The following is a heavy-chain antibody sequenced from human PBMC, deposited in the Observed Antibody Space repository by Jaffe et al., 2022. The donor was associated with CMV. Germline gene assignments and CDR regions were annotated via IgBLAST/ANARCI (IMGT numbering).Heavy chain of an antibody. CDR2: ISGTGTSI. Sequence: EVQLVESGGGLVPPGGSLRLSCAASGFTFNNYDINWVRQAPGKGLEWVSYISGTGTSIYYADSVKGRFTISRDNAKNSLYLQMNSLRAEDTAVYYCARDRIVGERSFDIWGQGTMVTVSS. J-gene: IGHJ3*02. CDR3: ARDRIVGERSFDI. D-gene: IGHD2-15*01. CDR1: GFTFNNYD. V-gene: IGHV3-48*03.